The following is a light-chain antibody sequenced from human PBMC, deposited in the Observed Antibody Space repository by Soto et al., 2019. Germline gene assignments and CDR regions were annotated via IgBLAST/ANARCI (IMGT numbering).Light chain of an antibody. V-gene: IGLV2-8*01. CDR1: SSDVGSYNY. J-gene: IGLJ1*01. CDR2: EVT. Sequence: QSALTQPPSASGSPGQSVTNSCTGTSSDVGSYNYVSWYQQHPGKAPKLMIYEVTKRPSGVPDRFSGSKSGSTASLTVSGLQAEDEADYYCSSYAGSNKEVFGTGTKLTVL. CDR3: SSYAGSNKEV.